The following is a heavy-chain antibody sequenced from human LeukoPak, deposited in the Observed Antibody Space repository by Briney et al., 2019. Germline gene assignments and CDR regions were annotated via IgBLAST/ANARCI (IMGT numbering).Heavy chain of an antibody. J-gene: IGHJ4*02. D-gene: IGHD2-2*01. CDR3: AKSQRNDQQVVQRIDY. V-gene: IGHV3-23*01. CDR2: ISGSGDTT. Sequence: PGGSLRLSCTASRFTFSTYAMSWVRQAPGKGLELVSSISGSGDTTYYTGSVKGRFTISRDNSKNALYLQMSSLRAEDTAVYYCAKSQRNDQQVVQRIDYWGQGTLVTVSS. CDR1: RFTFSTYA.